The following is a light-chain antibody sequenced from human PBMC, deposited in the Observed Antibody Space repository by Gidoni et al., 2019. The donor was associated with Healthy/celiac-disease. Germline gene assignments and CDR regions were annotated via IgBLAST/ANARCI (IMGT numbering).Light chain of an antibody. CDR3: QQRSNWPPT. Sequence: EIVLTQSPATLSLSPGERATLSCRASQIVSSYLAWYQQKHGQAPRLLIYDASNRATGIPARFSGSGSGTDFTLTISSLEPEDFAVYYCQQRSNWPPTFGPGTKVDIK. J-gene: IGKJ3*01. CDR1: QIVSSY. V-gene: IGKV3-11*01. CDR2: DAS.